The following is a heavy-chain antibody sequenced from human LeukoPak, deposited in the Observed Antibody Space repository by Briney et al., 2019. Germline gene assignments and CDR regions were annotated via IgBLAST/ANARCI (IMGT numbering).Heavy chain of an antibody. CDR2: IYYSGST. D-gene: IGHD2-8*01. V-gene: IGHV4-59*01. Sequence: NSSETLSLTCTVSGGSISSYYWSWIRQPPGKGLEWIGYIYYSGSTNYNPSLKSRVTISVDTSKNQFSLKLSSVTAADTAVYYCARAPEVYYFDYWGQGTLVTVSS. J-gene: IGHJ4*02. CDR3: ARAPEVYYFDY. CDR1: GGSISSYY.